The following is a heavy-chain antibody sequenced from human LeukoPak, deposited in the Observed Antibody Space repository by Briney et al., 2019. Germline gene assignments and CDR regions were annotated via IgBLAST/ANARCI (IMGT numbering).Heavy chain of an antibody. CDR2: ISAYNGNT. V-gene: IGHV1-18*01. D-gene: IGHD6-13*01. CDR3: ARGGYSSSWYPVYYYYYMDV. Sequence: ASVKVSCKASGYTFTSYGISWVRQAPGQGLEWMGWISAYNGNTNYAQKLQGRVTMTTDTSTSTAYMELRSLRSDDTAVYYCARGGYSSSWYPVYYYYYMDVWGKGTTVTISS. J-gene: IGHJ6*03. CDR1: GYTFTSYG.